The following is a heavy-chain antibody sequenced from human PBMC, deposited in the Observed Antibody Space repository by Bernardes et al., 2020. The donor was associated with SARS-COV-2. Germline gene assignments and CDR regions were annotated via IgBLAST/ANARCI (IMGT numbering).Heavy chain of an antibody. CDR2: IWYDGSNK. V-gene: IGHV3-30*02. CDR3: PKDYGSGPAPPHNYYYGMDV. CDR1: GFTFSSYG. J-gene: IGHJ6*02. D-gene: IGHD3-10*01. Sequence: GGSLRLSCAASGFTFSSYGMHWVRQAPGKGLEWVAVIWYDGSNKYYADSVKGRFTISRDNSKNTLYLQMNSLRPDDTALYYCPKDYGSGPAPPHNYYYGMDVWGQGTTVTVSS.